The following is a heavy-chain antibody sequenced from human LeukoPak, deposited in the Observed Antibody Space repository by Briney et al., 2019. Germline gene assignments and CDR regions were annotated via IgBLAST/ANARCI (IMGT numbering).Heavy chain of an antibody. CDR3: ARDSLNDHYDSSGYHTFDY. J-gene: IGHJ4*02. Sequence: ASVKVSCKASGGTFSSYAISWVRQAPGQGLEWMGRIIPILGIANYAQKFQGRVTITADKSTSTAYMELSSLRSEDTAVYYCARDSLNDHYDSSGYHTFDYWGQGTLVTVSS. CDR2: IIPILGIA. V-gene: IGHV1-69*04. CDR1: GGTFSSYA. D-gene: IGHD3-22*01.